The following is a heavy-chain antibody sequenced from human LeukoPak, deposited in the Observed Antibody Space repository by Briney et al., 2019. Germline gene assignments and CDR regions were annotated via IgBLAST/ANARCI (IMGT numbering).Heavy chain of an antibody. J-gene: IGHJ4*02. D-gene: IGHD5-12*01. CDR1: GFTFSSYW. CDR3: AKQHYTGYDMAWGFDY. V-gene: IGHV3-23*01. CDR2: ISGSGGST. Sequence: GGSLRLSCAASGFTFSSYWMHWVRQAPGKGLEWVSAISGSGGSTYYADSVRGRFTISRDNSQNTLYLQMNSLRAEDTAVYYCAKQHYTGYDMAWGFDYWGQGTLVTVSS.